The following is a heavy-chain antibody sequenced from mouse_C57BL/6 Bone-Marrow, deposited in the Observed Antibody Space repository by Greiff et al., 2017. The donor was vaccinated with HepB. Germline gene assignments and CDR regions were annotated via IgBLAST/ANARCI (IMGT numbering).Heavy chain of an antibody. CDR1: GFSLTSYA. Sequence: VQGVESGPGLVAPSQSLSITCTVSGFSLTSYAISWVRQPPGKGLEWLGAIWTGGGTNYNSALKSRLSISKDNAKSQVLVKMTSLQSDDTARDYCARMDGYDAWLAYWGRGTRVTVSA. CDR2: IWTGGGT. CDR3: ARMDGYDAWLAY. V-gene: IGHV2-9-1*01. J-gene: IGHJ3*01. D-gene: IGHD2-2*01.